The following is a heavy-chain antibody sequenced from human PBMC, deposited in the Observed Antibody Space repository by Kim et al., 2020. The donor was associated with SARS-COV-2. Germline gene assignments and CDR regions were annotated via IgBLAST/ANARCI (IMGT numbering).Heavy chain of an antibody. CDR1: GGSISSYY. J-gene: IGHJ4*02. CDR2: IYYSGST. V-gene: IGHV4-59*13. D-gene: IGHD6-19*01. CDR3: AKAQPLSSGWYVFED. Sequence: SETLSLTCTVSGGSISSYYWSWIRQPPGKGLEWIGYIYYSGSTNYNPSLKSRVTISVDTSKNQFSLKLSSVTAADTAVYYCAKAQPLSSGWYVFEDWGQGTLVTVSS.